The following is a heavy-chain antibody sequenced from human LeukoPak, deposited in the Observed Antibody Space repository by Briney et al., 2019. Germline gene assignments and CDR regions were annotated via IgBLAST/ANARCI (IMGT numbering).Heavy chain of an antibody. Sequence: SVKVPCKASGGTFSSYAISWVRQAPGQGLEWMGRIIPIFGTANYAQKFQGRVTITTDESTSTAHLELSSLRSEDTAVYYCARAPRYSYGYGVDYWGQGTLVTVSS. CDR2: IIPIFGTA. CDR1: GGTFSSYA. CDR3: ARAPRYSYGYGVDY. J-gene: IGHJ4*02. D-gene: IGHD5-18*01. V-gene: IGHV1-69*05.